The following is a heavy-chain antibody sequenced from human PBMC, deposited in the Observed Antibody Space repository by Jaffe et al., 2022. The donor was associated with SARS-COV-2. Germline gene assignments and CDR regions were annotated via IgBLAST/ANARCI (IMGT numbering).Heavy chain of an antibody. CDR1: GFTFSAYG. Sequence: EVQLVESGGGLVKPGGSLRLSCSASGFTFSAYGMTWVRQAPGKGLEWVSFISSSSRSISYADSLKGRFTISRDDARKSLYLQMDSLRAEDTAIYYCARDSPTDGYKVWGQGTLVTVSS. V-gene: IGHV3-21*01. CDR2: ISSSSRSI. J-gene: IGHJ1*01. D-gene: IGHD5-12*01. CDR3: ARDSPTDGYKV.